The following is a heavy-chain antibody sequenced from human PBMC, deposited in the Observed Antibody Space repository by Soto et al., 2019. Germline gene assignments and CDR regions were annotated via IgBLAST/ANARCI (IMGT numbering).Heavy chain of an antibody. CDR2: IGGSGGTT. D-gene: IGHD3-10*01. V-gene: IGHV3-23*01. CDR3: AKFRGYGSGSYYFDY. CDR1: GFTFSSYA. J-gene: IGHJ4*02. Sequence: EVQLLESGGGLVQPGGSLRLSCVASGFTFSSYAMSWVRQAPGKGLEWVSAIGGSGGTTYYADSVKGRFTISRDNSKNTLYLQMNSLRAEDTAVYYCAKFRGYGSGSYYFDYWGQGTLVTVSS.